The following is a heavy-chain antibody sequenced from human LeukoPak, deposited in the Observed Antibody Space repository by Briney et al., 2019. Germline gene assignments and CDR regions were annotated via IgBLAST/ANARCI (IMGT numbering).Heavy chain of an antibody. Sequence: SETLSLTCTVSGYSLSSGYYWGWIRQPPGKGLEWIGSIYHSGSTYYSPSLKSRVTISVDTSKNLFSLKLTSVTAADTAVYYCARDGYNWNPYYYYGMDVWGQGTTVTVSS. CDR2: IYHSGST. D-gene: IGHD1-20*01. CDR1: GYSLSSGYY. CDR3: ARDGYNWNPYYYYGMDV. J-gene: IGHJ6*02. V-gene: IGHV4-38-2*02.